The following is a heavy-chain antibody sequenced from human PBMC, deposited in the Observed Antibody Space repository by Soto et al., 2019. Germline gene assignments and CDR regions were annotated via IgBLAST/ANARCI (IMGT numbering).Heavy chain of an antibody. V-gene: IGHV4-39*01. CDR1: GDSITRSSYS. CDR3: ALMMDTTSQYHYNGLDV. CDR2: FSYSGST. D-gene: IGHD5-18*01. Sequence: SETLSLTCTVSGDSITRSSYSWGWIRQPPGKGLEWIGTFSYSGSTYYNPSLKSRSTISVDTAKNQFSLILSSVTAADTAVYFCALMMDTTSQYHYNGLDVWGQGTTVTVSS. J-gene: IGHJ6*02.